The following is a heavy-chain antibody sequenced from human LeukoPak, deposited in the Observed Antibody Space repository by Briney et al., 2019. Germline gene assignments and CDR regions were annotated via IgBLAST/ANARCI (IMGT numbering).Heavy chain of an antibody. Sequence: NPSQTLSLTCAVSGGSISSGGCSWSWIRQPPGKGLEWIGYIYHSGSTYYNPSLKSRVTISVDRSKNQFSLTLKSVTAADTAVYYCAREVIVGASHRKNWFTPWGQGTLVTVSS. D-gene: IGHD1-26*01. J-gene: IGHJ5*02. V-gene: IGHV4-30-2*01. CDR2: IYHSGST. CDR3: AREVIVGASHRKNWFTP. CDR1: GGSISSGGCS.